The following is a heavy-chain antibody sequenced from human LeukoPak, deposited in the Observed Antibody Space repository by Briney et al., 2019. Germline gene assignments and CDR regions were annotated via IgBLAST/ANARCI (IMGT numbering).Heavy chain of an antibody. CDR2: ISSRGSSI. J-gene: IGHJ4*02. Sequence: GGSLRLSCAATGFTFSNYAMHWVRQAPGKGLEWISFISSRGSSIYYADSVKGRFTISRDNAKNSLYLQMNSLRAEDTAVYYCARELPVGGHLDYWGQGTLVTVSS. CDR3: ARELPVGGHLDY. V-gene: IGHV3-48*03. CDR1: GFTFSNYA. D-gene: IGHD4-23*01.